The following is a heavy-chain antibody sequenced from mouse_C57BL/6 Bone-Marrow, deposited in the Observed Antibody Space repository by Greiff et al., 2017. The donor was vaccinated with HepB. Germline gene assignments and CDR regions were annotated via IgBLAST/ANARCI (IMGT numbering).Heavy chain of an antibody. V-gene: IGHV1-39*01. D-gene: IGHD1-1*01. CDR1: GYSFTDYN. Sequence: EVKLVESGPELVKPGASVKISCKASGYSFTDYNMNWVKQSTGKSLEWIGVINPNYGTTSYNQKFKGKATLTVDKSSSTAYMQLNSLTSEDSAVYYCAREDYYGSSSYYYAMDYWGQGTSVTVSS. CDR3: AREDYYGSSSYYYAMDY. J-gene: IGHJ4*01. CDR2: INPNYGTT.